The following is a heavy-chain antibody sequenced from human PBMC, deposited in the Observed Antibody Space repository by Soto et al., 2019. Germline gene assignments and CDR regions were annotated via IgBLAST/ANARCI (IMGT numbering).Heavy chain of an antibody. CDR1: GGSFSGYY. CDR3: ARGYIAVAPKPFDY. D-gene: IGHD6-19*01. Sequence: SETLSLTCAVYGGSFSGYYWSWIRQPPGKGLEWIGEINHSGSTNYNPSLKSRVTISVDTSKNQFSLKLSSVTAADTAVYYCARGYIAVAPKPFDYWGQGTLVTVSS. J-gene: IGHJ4*02. CDR2: INHSGST. V-gene: IGHV4-34*01.